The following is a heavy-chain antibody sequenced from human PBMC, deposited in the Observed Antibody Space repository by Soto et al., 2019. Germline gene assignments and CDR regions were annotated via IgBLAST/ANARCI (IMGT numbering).Heavy chain of an antibody. CDR2: IYAGDSNI. CDR1: GYSFSSHW. V-gene: IGHV5-51*01. J-gene: IGHJ4*02. Sequence: GESLKISCKGSGYSFSSHWIGWVRQMPGKGVEWMGIIYAGDSNIRYSHSFEGQLDMSADRSINTAYLLLSSLKASDTATYYCARHLDEYSSASGFDYWGQGTLVTVSA. CDR3: ARHLDEYSSASGFDY. D-gene: IGHD6-6*01.